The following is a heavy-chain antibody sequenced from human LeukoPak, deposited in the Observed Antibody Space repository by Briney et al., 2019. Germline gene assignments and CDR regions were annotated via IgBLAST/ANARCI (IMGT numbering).Heavy chain of an antibody. V-gene: IGHV1-2*02. CDR1: GYTFTGYY. D-gene: IGHD6-19*01. Sequence: GASVKVSCKASGYTFTGYYMHWVRQAPGQGLEWMGWINPNSGGTNYAQKFQGRVTMTRDTSISTAYMELSRLRSDDTAVYYCARASRGHIAVAALDYWGQGTLVTVSS. CDR2: INPNSGGT. CDR3: ARASRGHIAVAALDY. J-gene: IGHJ4*02.